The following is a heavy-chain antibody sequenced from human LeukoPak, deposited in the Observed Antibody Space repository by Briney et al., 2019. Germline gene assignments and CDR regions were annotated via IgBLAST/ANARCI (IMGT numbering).Heavy chain of an antibody. CDR3: ARAKGIAGYCSGGSCPPAWFDP. J-gene: IGHJ5*02. Sequence: SETLSLTCTVSGGSISSYYWSWIRQPPGKGLEWIGYIYYSGSTNYSPSLKSRVTISVDTSKNQSSLKLSSVTAADTAVYYCARAKGIAGYCSGGSCPPAWFDPWSQGTLVTVSS. CDR1: GGSISSYY. V-gene: IGHV4-59*01. D-gene: IGHD2-15*01. CDR2: IYYSGST.